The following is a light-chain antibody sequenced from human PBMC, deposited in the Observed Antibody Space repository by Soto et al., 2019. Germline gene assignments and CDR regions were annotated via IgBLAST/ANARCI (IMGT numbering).Light chain of an antibody. J-gene: IGKJ1*01. CDR3: QQYGSTRT. CDR2: DAS. Sequence: EIVMTQSPATLSVSPGEGATVSCRASQSVSSHLAWYQHKPGQAPRLLIYDASNRATGIPARFSGSGSGTDFTLTISSLEPEDFAVYYCQQYGSTRTFGHGTMVDI. CDR1: QSVSSH. V-gene: IGKV3D-15*01.